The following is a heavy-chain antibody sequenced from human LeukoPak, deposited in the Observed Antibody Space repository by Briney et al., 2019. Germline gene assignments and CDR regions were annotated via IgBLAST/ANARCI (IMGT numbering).Heavy chain of an antibody. CDR2: IYYSGST. Sequence: SETLSLTCTVSGGSISSGGYYWSWIRQHSGKGLEWIGYIYYSGSTYYNPSLKSRVTISVDTSKNQFSLKLSSVTAADTAVYYCARGGRSLYYDFWSGYDLDAFDIWGQGTMVTVSS. V-gene: IGHV4-31*03. D-gene: IGHD3-3*01. CDR3: ARGGRSLYYDFWSGYDLDAFDI. CDR1: GGSISSGGYY. J-gene: IGHJ3*02.